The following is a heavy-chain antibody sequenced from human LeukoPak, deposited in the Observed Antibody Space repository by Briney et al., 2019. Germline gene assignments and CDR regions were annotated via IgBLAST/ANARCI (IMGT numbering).Heavy chain of an antibody. CDR1: GGSFSDYY. Sequence: SETLSLTCAVYGGSFSDYYWTWIRQPPGKGLEWIGEINHSGSTNYNPSLKSRVTISVDTSKKQFFLRLSSVTAADTAVYYCARGGEMATIINYWGQGTLVTVSS. CDR3: ARGGEMATIINY. CDR2: INHSGST. V-gene: IGHV4-34*01. J-gene: IGHJ4*02. D-gene: IGHD5-24*01.